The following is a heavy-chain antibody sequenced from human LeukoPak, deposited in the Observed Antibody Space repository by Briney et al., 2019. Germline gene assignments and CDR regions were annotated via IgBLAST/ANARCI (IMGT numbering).Heavy chain of an antibody. CDR2: INPSGGST. CDR1: GYIFIDYY. CDR3: ARDGDKYSSGPNDY. Sequence: ASVKVSCKASGYIFIDYYIYWVRQAPGQGLEWMGIINPSGGSTTYAQKFRGRLTMTRDMSTSTVYMELSSLRSEDTAVYYCARDGDKYSSGPNDYWGQGTLVTVSS. V-gene: IGHV1-46*01. D-gene: IGHD6-19*01. J-gene: IGHJ4*02.